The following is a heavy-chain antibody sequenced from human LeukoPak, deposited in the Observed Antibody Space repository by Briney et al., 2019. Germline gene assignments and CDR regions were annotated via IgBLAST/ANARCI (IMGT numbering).Heavy chain of an antibody. CDR2: IYHSGST. CDR1: GGSISSTNW. D-gene: IGHD6-13*01. V-gene: IGHV4-4*02. J-gene: IGHJ4*02. Sequence: SETLSLICGVSGGSISSTNWWSWVRQPPGKGLEWIGEIYHSGSTNYNPSLKSRVTISVDKSKNQFSLKLSSVTAADTAVYYCARETLYSSSFDYFDYWGQGTLVTVSS. CDR3: ARETLYSSSFDYFDY.